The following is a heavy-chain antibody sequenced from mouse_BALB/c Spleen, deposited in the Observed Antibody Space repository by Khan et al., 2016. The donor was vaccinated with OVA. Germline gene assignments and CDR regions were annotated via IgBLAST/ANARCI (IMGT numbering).Heavy chain of an antibody. CDR2: INPTSGYT. CDR3: TRDRIDY. Sequence: QVQLKQSGAALAKPGASVKMSCKASGYTFSTYWMHWVKQRPGQGLEWIGYINPTSGYTDYNEKFKDKATLSADKSYSTAYMQLSRLTSEDSAVYYCTRDRIDYWGQGTTLTVSS. J-gene: IGHJ2*01. V-gene: IGHV1-7*01. CDR1: GYTFSTYW.